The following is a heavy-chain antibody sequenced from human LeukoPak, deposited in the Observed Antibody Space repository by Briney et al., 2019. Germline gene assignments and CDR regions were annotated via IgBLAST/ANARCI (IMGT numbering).Heavy chain of an antibody. CDR1: GFTFSNYV. D-gene: IGHD3-10*01. CDR3: AKAARGTMVRGVLFDY. V-gene: IGHV3-30*18. CDR2: ISYDGSNK. J-gene: IGHJ4*02. Sequence: GGSLRLSCAASGFTFSNYVMHCVRQAPGKGLEWVAVISYDGSNKYYADSVKGRFTISRDNSKNTLYLQMNSLRAEDTAVYYCAKAARGTMVRGVLFDYWGQGTLVTVSS.